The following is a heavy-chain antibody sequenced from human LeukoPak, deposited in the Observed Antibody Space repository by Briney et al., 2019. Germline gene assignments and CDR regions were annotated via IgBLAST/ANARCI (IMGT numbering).Heavy chain of an antibody. CDR3: AKCGDFIAASYNWFDP. V-gene: IGHV1-2*06. CDR1: GYTFTDYY. J-gene: IGHJ5*02. Sequence: ASVKVSCKASGYTFTDYYMHWVRQAPGQGLEWMGRINPNSGGTKYAQKFQGRVTMTRGTSISTAYMELNRLTSDDTAVYYCAKCGDFIAASYNWFDPWGPGTLVTVSS. CDR2: INPNSGGT. D-gene: IGHD6-13*01.